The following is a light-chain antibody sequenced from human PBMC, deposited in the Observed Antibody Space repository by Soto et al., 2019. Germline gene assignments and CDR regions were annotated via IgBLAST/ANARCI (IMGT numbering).Light chain of an antibody. CDR3: QQRSKWRT. CDR1: QSVSSY. V-gene: IGKV3-11*01. Sequence: EIVLTQSPATLSLSPWERATLSCRASQSVSSYLACYQQKPGQAPRLLIYDASKRATGIPARFSGSGFGTDYTLTISSLEPEDFAVYYCQQRSKWRTFGQGTKVDNK. CDR2: DAS. J-gene: IGKJ1*01.